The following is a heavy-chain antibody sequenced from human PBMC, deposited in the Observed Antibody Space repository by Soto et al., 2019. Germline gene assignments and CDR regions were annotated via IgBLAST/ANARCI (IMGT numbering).Heavy chain of an antibody. V-gene: IGHV4-31*03. J-gene: IGHJ5*02. CDR2: IHYSGIT. CDR1: GGSFSSDGSY. CDR3: ARYYHDSGGYSNWVDP. Sequence: KPSETLSLTCTASGGSFSSDGSYWTWIRQHPGEGLEWIVYIHYSGITYYNPSLKSRLTISIDTSKNQFSLKLSSVTAADTAVYYCARYYHDSGGYSNWVDPWGQGTLVTVSS. D-gene: IGHD3-22*01.